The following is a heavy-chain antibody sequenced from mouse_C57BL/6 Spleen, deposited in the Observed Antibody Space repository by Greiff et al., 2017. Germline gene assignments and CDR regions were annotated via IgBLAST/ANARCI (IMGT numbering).Heavy chain of an antibody. CDR2: IDPSDSYT. Sequence: QVQLQQPGAELVMPGASVKLSCKASGYTFTSYWMHWVKQRPGQGLEWIGEIDPSDSYTNYNQKFKGKSTLTVDKSSSTAYMQLSSLTSEDSAVYYCARYGYSKAWFAYWGQGTLVTVSA. D-gene: IGHD2-5*01. CDR1: GYTFTSYW. CDR3: ARYGYSKAWFAY. J-gene: IGHJ3*01. V-gene: IGHV1-69*01.